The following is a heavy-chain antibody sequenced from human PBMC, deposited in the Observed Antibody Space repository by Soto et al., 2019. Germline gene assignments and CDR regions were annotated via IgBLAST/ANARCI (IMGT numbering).Heavy chain of an antibody. CDR3: AREYCSSASCYGPDF. CDR1: GYSLTSYG. V-gene: IGHV1-18*01. Sequence: QVQLVQSGAEVKMPGASVKVSCKASGYSLTSYGISWVRQAPGQGLEWMGWISGNDGNTKYTQKHQGRVTVPTDTSTSKAYMDLRSLRSDDTAVYYCAREYCSSASCYGPDFWGQGTLVTVSS. D-gene: IGHD2-2*01. J-gene: IGHJ4*02. CDR2: ISGNDGNT.